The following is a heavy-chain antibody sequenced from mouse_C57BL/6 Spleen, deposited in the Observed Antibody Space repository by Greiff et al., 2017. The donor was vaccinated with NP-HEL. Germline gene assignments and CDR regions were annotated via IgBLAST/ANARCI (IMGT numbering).Heavy chain of an antibody. V-gene: IGHV1-55*01. CDR2: IDPAPGIT. CDR1: GYTFTSYW. CDR3: AREGSYGSSRDY. J-gene: IGHJ2*01. D-gene: IGHD1-1*01. Sequence: QVQLQQPGAELVKPGASVKLSCKASGYTFTSYWITWVKQRPGHGLEWIGAIDPAPGITNYNDKFKSKATLTVDTSSSTAYMQLSSLTSEDSAVYYCAREGSYGSSRDYWGQGTTLTVSS.